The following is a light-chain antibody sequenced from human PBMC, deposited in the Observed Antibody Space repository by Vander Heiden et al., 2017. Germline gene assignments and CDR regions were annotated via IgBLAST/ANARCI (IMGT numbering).Light chain of an antibody. Sequence: QSVLTPPPSVSGAPGQRVTISCTGSSSNSGAGYDVHWYQQLPGTAPKLLIYGNSNRPSGVPDRFSGSKSGTSASLAITGLQAEDEADYYCQSYDSSLSGSGVFGTGTKVTVL. CDR3: QSYDSSLSGSGV. CDR2: GNS. CDR1: SSNSGAGYD. J-gene: IGLJ1*01. V-gene: IGLV1-40*01.